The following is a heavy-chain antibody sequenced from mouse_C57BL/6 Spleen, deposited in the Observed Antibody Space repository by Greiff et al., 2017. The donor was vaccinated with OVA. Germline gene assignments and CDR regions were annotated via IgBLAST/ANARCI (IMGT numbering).Heavy chain of an antibody. CDR1: GFTFSDFY. J-gene: IGHJ3*01. D-gene: IGHD2-10*02. Sequence: EVMLVESGGGLVQSGRSLRLSCATSGFTFSDFYMEWVRQAPGKGLEWIAASRNKANDYTTEYSASVKGRFIVSRDTSQSILYLQMNALRAEDTAIYYCARGEVWRPFAYWGQGTLVTVSA. V-gene: IGHV7-1*01. CDR2: SRNKANDYTT. CDR3: ARGEVWRPFAY.